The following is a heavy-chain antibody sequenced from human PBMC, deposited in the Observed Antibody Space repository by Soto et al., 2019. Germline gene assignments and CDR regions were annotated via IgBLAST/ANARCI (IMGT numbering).Heavy chain of an antibody. D-gene: IGHD3-16*01. Sequence: SENMSLTCSVSGGSISSRSFNWDWIRQPPGKGLEWIGTIYYDGSTDYNPSLKSRAIISVDTSKNEFSLKLTSVTAADTAVYYCARFFGNAFDIWGHGTVVTVSS. J-gene: IGHJ3*02. V-gene: IGHV4-39*01. CDR1: GGSISSRSFN. CDR2: IYYDGST. CDR3: ARFFGNAFDI.